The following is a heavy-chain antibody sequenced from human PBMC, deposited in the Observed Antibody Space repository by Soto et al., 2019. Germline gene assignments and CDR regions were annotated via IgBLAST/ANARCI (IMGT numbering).Heavy chain of an antibody. D-gene: IGHD3-10*01. Sequence: EVQLVESGGGLVQPGGSLRLSCAASGFTFSSYSMNWVRQAPGKGLEWVSYISSSSTIYYADSVKGRFTISRDNAKNSLYLQMNSLRDEDTAAYYCPRTLTILRGVIRDWGPFDIWGQGTMVTVSS. CDR3: PRTLTILRGVIRDWGPFDI. CDR1: GFTFSSYS. V-gene: IGHV3-48*02. J-gene: IGHJ3*02. CDR2: ISSSSTI.